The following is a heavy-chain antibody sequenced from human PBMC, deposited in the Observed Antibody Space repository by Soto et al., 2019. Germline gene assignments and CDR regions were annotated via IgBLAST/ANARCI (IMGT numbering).Heavy chain of an antibody. CDR2: IGTAGDT. CDR3: ARSSGWYNFDY. V-gene: IGHV3-13*01. Sequence: GSVRLSCAASGFTFSTYDMHWVRQATGKGLEWVSGIGTAGDTYYPGSVKGRFTISRENAKNSLYLQMNSLRAEDTAVYYCARSSGWYNFDYWGQGTLVTVSS. D-gene: IGHD6-19*01. J-gene: IGHJ4*02. CDR1: GFTFSTYD.